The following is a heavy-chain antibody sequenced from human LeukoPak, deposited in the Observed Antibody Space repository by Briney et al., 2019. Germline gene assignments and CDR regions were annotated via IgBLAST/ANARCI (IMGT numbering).Heavy chain of an antibody. CDR1: GFTFTTYS. CDR3: AKSPVSSCRGSFCYPFDY. J-gene: IGHJ4*02. Sequence: GGSLRLSCEASGFTFTTYSMTWVRQAPGKGLEWVSAISGSDDGTYYADSVKGRFTISRDNSRNTLYLQMNTLRAEDTAVYFCAKSPVSSCRGSFCYPFDYWGQGNLVTVSS. D-gene: IGHD2-15*01. CDR2: ISGSDDGT. V-gene: IGHV3-23*01.